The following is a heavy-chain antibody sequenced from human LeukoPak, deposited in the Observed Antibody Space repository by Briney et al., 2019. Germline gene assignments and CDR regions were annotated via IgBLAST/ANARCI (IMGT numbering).Heavy chain of an antibody. J-gene: IGHJ4*02. V-gene: IGHV3-23*01. D-gene: IGHD6-13*01. CDR2: ISGSGGST. CDR1: GFTFSSYA. CDR3: AKDVGFGGFGTISSWYDY. Sequence: PGGSLRLSCAASGFTFSSYAMSWVRQAPGKGLEWVSDISGSGGSTYYADSVKGRFTISRDNSKNTLYLQMNSLRAEDTAVYYCAKDVGFGGFGTISSWYDYWGQGTLVTVSS.